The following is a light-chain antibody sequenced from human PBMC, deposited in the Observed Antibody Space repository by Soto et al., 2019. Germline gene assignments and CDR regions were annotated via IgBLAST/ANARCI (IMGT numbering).Light chain of an antibody. J-gene: IGKJ5*01. CDR3: QQYNNWPPSIT. CDR1: QSVSSN. CDR2: GAS. V-gene: IGKV3-15*01. Sequence: EIVMTQSPATLSVSPGERATLSCRASQSVSSNLAWYQQKPGQAPRLLIYGASTRATGIPARFSGSGSGTDFTLTISSLPSEDFAVYYCQQYNNWPPSITFGQGTRLEIK.